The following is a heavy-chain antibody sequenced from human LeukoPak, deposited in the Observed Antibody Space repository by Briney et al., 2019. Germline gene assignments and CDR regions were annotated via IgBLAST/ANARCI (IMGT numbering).Heavy chain of an antibody. V-gene: IGHV3-33*01. CDR3: ARDPGGSCELDY. CDR2: IWYDGSNK. J-gene: IGHJ4*02. Sequence: PGGSLRLSCAASGFTLSSYGMHWVRQAPGKGLEWVAVIWYDGSNKYYADSVKGRFTISRDNSKNTLYLQMNSLRAEDTAVYYCARDPGGSCELDYWGQGTLVTVSS. CDR1: GFTLSSYG. D-gene: IGHD1-26*01.